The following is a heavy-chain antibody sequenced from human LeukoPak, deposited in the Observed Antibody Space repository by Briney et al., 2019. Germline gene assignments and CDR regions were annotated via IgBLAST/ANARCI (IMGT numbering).Heavy chain of an antibody. CDR1: GGTFISYA. V-gene: IGHV1-69*13. J-gene: IGHJ6*02. D-gene: IGHD5-18*01. CDR2: IIPIFGTA. CDR3: ARVDTAMADYYGMDV. Sequence: SVKVSCKASGGTFISYAISWVRQAPGQGLEWMGGIIPIFGTANYAQKFQGRVTITADESTSTAYMELSSLRSEDTAVYYCARVDTAMADYYGMDVWGQGTTVTVS.